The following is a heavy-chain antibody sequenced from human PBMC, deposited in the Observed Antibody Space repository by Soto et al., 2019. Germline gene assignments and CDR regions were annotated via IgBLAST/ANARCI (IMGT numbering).Heavy chain of an antibody. V-gene: IGHV4-4*02. CDR2: ISHIGSV. Sequence: QVLLQESGPGLVQPSGTLSLSCVVSGVSISSNYYGGWVRQPPGKGLEWLGDISHIGSVNYNPSLKSRVTISMDKSQNQFSLKVNSVTAADTAVYYCARSFGWYAIDYWGQGTLVIVSS. J-gene: IGHJ4*02. CDR3: ARSFGWYAIDY. CDR1: GVSISSNYY. D-gene: IGHD6-19*01.